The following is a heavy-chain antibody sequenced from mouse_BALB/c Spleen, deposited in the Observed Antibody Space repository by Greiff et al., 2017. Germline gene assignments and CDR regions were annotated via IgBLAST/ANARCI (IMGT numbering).Heavy chain of an antibody. CDR3: TRDYDGYFDY. CDR1: GFTFSSYT. V-gene: IGHV5-6-4*01. J-gene: IGHJ2*01. CDR2: ISSGGSYT. Sequence: EVKLMESGGGLVKPGGSLKLSCAASGFTFSSYTMSWVRQTPEKRLEWVATISSGGSYTYYPDSVKGRFTISRDNAKNTLYLQMSSLKSEDTAMYYCTRDYDGYFDYWGQGTTLTVSS. D-gene: IGHD2-3*01.